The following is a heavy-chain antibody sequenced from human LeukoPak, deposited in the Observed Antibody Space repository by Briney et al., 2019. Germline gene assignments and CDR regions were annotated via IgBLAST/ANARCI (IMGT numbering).Heavy chain of an antibody. CDR3: AKEEMYYYGSGSYF. V-gene: IGHV4-61*01. CDR2: IYYSGST. D-gene: IGHD3-10*01. J-gene: IGHJ4*02. Sequence: SETLSLTCTVSGGSVSSGSYYWSWIRQPPGKGLEWIGYIYYSGSTNYNPSLKSRVTISVDTSKNQFSLKLSSVTAADTAVYYCAKEEMYYYGSGSYFWGQGTLVTVSS. CDR1: GGSVSSGSYY.